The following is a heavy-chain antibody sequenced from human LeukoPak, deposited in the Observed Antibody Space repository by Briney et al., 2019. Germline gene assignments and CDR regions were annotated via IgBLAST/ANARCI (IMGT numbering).Heavy chain of an antibody. CDR1: GFTFSSYA. J-gene: IGHJ4*02. D-gene: IGHD6-19*01. V-gene: IGHV3-23*01. CDR2: ISGSGGST. CDR3: AKTSSVVAVAGTGSDY. Sequence: QSGGSLRLSCAASGFTFSSYAMSWVRQAPGKGLEWVSAISGSGGSTYYADSVKGRFTISRDNSKNTLYLQMNSLRAEDTAVYYCAKTSSVVAVAGTGSDYWGQGTLVTVSS.